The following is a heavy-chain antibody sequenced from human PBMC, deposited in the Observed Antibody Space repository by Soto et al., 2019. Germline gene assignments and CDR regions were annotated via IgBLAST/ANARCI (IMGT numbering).Heavy chain of an antibody. D-gene: IGHD3-22*01. Sequence: PVGSLRLSCAASEFTFSDYAMHWVRQAPGKGLEWVAVISDDGDKVFYADSMRDRLTISRDNSKSTLFLQLTSLGPEDTALYYCARAHYHDSSGPNGHAFDIWGQGTLVT. CDR2: ISDDGDKV. CDR1: EFTFSDYA. CDR3: ARAHYHDSSGPNGHAFDI. V-gene: IGHV3-30-3*01. J-gene: IGHJ3*02.